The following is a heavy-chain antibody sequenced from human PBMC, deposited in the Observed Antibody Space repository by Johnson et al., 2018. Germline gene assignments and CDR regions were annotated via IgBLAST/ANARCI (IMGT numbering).Heavy chain of an antibody. CDR1: GFTVSSNY. Sequence: VQLVESGGGLIQPGGSLRLSCAASGFTVSSNYMSWVRQAPGKGLEWVSVIYSGGSTYYADSVKGRFTISRDNSKNTLYLQMNSLRAEDTAVYYCARDQYSGYDNGMDVWGQGTTVTVSS. D-gene: IGHD5-12*01. J-gene: IGHJ6*02. V-gene: IGHV3-53*01. CDR3: ARDQYSGYDNGMDV. CDR2: IYSGGST.